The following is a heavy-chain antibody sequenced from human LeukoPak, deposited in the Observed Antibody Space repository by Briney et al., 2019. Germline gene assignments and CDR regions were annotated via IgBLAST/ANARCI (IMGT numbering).Heavy chain of an antibody. CDR2: IYSGGST. Sequence: GGYLRLYGAASGLTVSSNYMGWVRHAPGKGLEWVSLIYSGGSTYYVDSVKGRFTISRDNSKNTLYLQMNSVRAEDTAVYYCASRDKGYYYGMDVWGQGTTVTVSS. V-gene: IGHV3-66*01. CDR3: ASRDKGYYYGMDV. J-gene: IGHJ6*02. D-gene: IGHD5-24*01. CDR1: GLTVSSNY.